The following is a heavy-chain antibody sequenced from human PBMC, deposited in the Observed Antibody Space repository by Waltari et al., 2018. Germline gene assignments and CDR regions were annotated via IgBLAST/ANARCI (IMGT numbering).Heavy chain of an antibody. CDR2: ISGDGGTT. J-gene: IGHJ4*02. Sequence: QLLQSGGGLVQTGGSLRLSCAASGFTFRKYAMTWVRQAPGKGLGWVSGISGDGGTTYYAASVNGRFTSSRDTPKTTLFLLMSRLRVEDTAIYYCAKGEGTSSFPDFWGQGILVTVSS. CDR3: AKGEGTSSFPDF. D-gene: IGHD6-6*01. V-gene: IGHV3-23*01. CDR1: GFTFRKYA.